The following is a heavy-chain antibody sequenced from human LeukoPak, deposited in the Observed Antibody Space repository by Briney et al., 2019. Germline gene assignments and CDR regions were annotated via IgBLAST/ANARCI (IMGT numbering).Heavy chain of an antibody. V-gene: IGHV1-69*13. CDR2: IIPMFGTA. CDR3: ATSAYCGSDCYSSWFDP. CDR1: GGTFSSHA. D-gene: IGHD2-21*02. Sequence: SVKVSCKASGGTFSSHAISWVRQAPGQGLEWMGGIIPMFGTANYAQKFQGRVTITAAESTGTAYMELSSLRSEDTAMYYCATSAYCGSDCYSSWFDPWGQGTLVTVSS. J-gene: IGHJ5*02.